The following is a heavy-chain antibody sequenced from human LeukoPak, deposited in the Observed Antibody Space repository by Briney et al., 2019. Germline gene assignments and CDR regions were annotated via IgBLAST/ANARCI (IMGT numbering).Heavy chain of an antibody. CDR3: AKVEGIVVVPAAIGYYGMDV. Sequence: GGSLRLSCAASGFSFSSYSMNWVRQAPGKGLEWVSYISSSSGTIYYADSVKGRFTISRDNAKNSLYLQMNSLRAEDTAVYYCAKVEGIVVVPAAIGYYGMDVWGQGTTVTVSS. J-gene: IGHJ6*02. D-gene: IGHD2-2*02. CDR2: ISSSSGTI. CDR1: GFSFSSYS. V-gene: IGHV3-48*01.